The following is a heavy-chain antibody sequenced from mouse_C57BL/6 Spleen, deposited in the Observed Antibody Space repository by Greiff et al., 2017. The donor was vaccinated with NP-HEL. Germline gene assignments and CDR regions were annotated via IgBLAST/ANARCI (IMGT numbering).Heavy chain of an antibody. J-gene: IGHJ2*01. V-gene: IGHV5-6*01. Sequence: EVKLVESGGDLVKPGGSLKLSCAASGFTFSSYGMSWVRQTPDKRLEWVATISSGGSYTYYPDSVKGRFTISRDNAKNTLYLQMRSLKSEDTAMYYGARHVTTVVENYFDYWGQGTTLTVSS. CDR2: ISSGGSYT. D-gene: IGHD1-1*01. CDR3: ARHVTTVVENYFDY. CDR1: GFTFSSYG.